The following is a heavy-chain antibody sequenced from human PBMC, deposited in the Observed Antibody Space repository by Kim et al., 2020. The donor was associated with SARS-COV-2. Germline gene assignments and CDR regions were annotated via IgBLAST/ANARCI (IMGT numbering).Heavy chain of an antibody. V-gene: IGHV3-74*01. CDR2: INSDGSIT. Sequence: GGSLRLSCAASGFTFSRHWMHWVRQAPGKGLVWVSRINSDGSITSYADSVKGRFTISRDNAKNSLYLQMNSLRAEDTAVYYCARRFQSGSYYYFDYWGQG. D-gene: IGHD1-26*01. J-gene: IGHJ4*02. CDR3: ARRFQSGSYYYFDY. CDR1: GFTFSRHW.